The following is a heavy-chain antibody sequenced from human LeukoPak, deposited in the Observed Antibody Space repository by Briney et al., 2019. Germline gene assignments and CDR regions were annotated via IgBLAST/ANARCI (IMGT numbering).Heavy chain of an antibody. V-gene: IGHV4-34*01. Sequence: SETLSLTCAVYGGSFSGYYWSWIRPPPGKGLEWIGEINHSGSTNYNPSLRSRVTISVDTSKNQFSLKLISVTAADTAVYYCARASWVGEQQLVLGYWGQGTLVTVSS. CDR1: GGSFSGYY. CDR2: INHSGST. CDR3: ARASWVGEQQLVLGY. D-gene: IGHD6-13*01. J-gene: IGHJ4*02.